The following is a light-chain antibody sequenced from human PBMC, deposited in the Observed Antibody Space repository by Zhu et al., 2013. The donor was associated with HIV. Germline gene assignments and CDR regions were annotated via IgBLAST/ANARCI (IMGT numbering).Light chain of an antibody. Sequence: DIQMTQSPSTLSASVGDRVIITCRASQIITKWLAWYQQKPGKAPKLLIYDASSLESGVPSRFSGSGSGTEFTLTISSLQPDDFATYYCQQYNSYWTFGQGTKVEIK. CDR1: QIITKW. J-gene: IGKJ1*01. V-gene: IGKV1-5*01. CDR2: DAS. CDR3: QQYNSYWT.